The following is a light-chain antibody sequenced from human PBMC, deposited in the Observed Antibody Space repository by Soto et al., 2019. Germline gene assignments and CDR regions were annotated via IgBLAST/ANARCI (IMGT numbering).Light chain of an antibody. Sequence: DIQMTQSPSSLYASVGDRVTITCRVSQSISSYLNWYQQKPGKAPKLLIYDASNLETGVPSRFSGSGSGTDFTFTISSLQPEDSATYYCQQYDNLPFTFGPGTKVDIK. V-gene: IGKV1-33*01. CDR2: DAS. J-gene: IGKJ3*01. CDR3: QQYDNLPFT. CDR1: QSISSY.